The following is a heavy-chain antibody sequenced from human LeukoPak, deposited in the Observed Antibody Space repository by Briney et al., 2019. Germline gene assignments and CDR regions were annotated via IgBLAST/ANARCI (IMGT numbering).Heavy chain of an antibody. CDR2: ISSSGTYT. V-gene: IGHV3-21*01. D-gene: IGHD3-22*01. J-gene: IGHJ5*02. Sequence: GGSLRLSCAASGFTFYTYSMNWVRQAPGKGLEWVSSISSSGTYTYYADSVKGRFTISRDNAKNTLNLQMNSLRAEDTAVYYCARDLGQYYDTSDNWFDPWGQGTLVTVSS. CDR3: ARDLGQYYDTSDNWFDP. CDR1: GFTFYTYS.